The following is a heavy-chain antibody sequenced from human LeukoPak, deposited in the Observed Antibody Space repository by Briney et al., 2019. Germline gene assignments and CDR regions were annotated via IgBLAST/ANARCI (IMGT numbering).Heavy chain of an antibody. CDR3: ARDVGYCSGGSCYSNWFDP. J-gene: IGHJ5*02. CDR1: GGTFSSYA. CDR2: IIPIFGTA. Sequence: SVKVPCKASGGTFSSYAISWVRQAPGQGLEWMGGIIPIFGTANYAQKFQGRVTITADESTSTAYMELSSLRSEDTAVYYCARDVGYCSGGSCYSNWFDPWGQGTLVTVSS. V-gene: IGHV1-69*13. D-gene: IGHD2-15*01.